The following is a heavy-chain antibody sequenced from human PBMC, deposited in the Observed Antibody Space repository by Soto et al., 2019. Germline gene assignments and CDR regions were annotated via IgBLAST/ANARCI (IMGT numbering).Heavy chain of an antibody. CDR3: AKDQENDYIWGSYPNY. CDR1: GFTFSSYA. V-gene: IGHV3-23*01. D-gene: IGHD3-16*02. J-gene: IGHJ4*02. CDR2: ISGSGGST. Sequence: GGSLRLSCAASGFTFSSYAMSWVRQAPGKGLEWVSAISGSGGSTYYADSVKGRFTISRDNSKNTLYLQMNSLRAEDTAVYYCAKDQENDYIWGSYPNYWGQGTLVTVSS.